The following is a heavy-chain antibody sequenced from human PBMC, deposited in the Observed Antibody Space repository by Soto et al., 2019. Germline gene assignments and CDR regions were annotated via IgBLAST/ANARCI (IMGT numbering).Heavy chain of an antibody. CDR1: GYNFASYW. V-gene: IGHV5-10-1*01. CDR2: IDPSDSYI. Sequence: GESLKISCKGSGYNFASYWISWVRQMPGKGLEWMGKIDPSDSYINYSPSFKGHVTISVDKSITTAYLQWSSLKASDTAMFYCVRHNGGSWQNWFDPWGQGTRVTVSS. D-gene: IGHD2-15*01. CDR3: VRHNGGSWQNWFDP. J-gene: IGHJ5*02.